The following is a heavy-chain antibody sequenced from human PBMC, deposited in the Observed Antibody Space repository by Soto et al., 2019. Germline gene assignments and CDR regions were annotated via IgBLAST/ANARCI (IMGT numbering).Heavy chain of an antibody. CDR3: ARQLAYCGGDCYTEPIDY. CDR2: INPNTGGT. D-gene: IGHD2-21*02. Sequence: ASVKVSCKASGYTFTKYYVLWVRQAPGQGLEWVGRINPNTGGTNYAQKFQDRVTMTRDTSITTAYMELSRLRSDDTAVYYCARQLAYCGGDCYTEPIDYWGQGTQVTVSS. CDR1: GYTFTKYY. V-gene: IGHV1-2*06. J-gene: IGHJ4*02.